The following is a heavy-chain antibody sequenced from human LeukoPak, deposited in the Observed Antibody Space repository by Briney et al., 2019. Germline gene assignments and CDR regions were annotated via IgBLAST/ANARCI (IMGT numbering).Heavy chain of an antibody. J-gene: IGHJ4*02. CDR1: GFTFSRDA. V-gene: IGHV3-21*01. Sequence: GGSLRLSCAGSGFTFSRDAMNWVRQAPGKGLEWVSSINSRSTHTAYADSVKGRFTISRDNGNNSVFLQTNSLGVDDTAIYFCARGGGSYSYWGQGVRVTVSS. CDR2: INSRSTHT. CDR3: ARGGGSYSY. D-gene: IGHD1-26*01.